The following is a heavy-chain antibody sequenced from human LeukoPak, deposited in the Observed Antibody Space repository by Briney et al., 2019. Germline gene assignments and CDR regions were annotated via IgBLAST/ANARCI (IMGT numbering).Heavy chain of an antibody. CDR3: AKKRSGWEADY. Sequence: GGSLRLSCAASGFNFNGHGMHWVRQAPGKGLEWVAVIWYDGSNKYYADSVKGRFTISRDNSKNTLSLQMNSLRAEDTAVYYCAKKRSGWEADYWGQGTLVTVSS. D-gene: IGHD6-19*01. J-gene: IGHJ4*02. CDR2: IWYDGSNK. V-gene: IGHV3-33*06. CDR1: GFNFNGHG.